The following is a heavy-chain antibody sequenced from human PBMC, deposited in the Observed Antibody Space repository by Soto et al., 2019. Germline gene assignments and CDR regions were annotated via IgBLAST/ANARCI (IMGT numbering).Heavy chain of an antibody. J-gene: IGHJ2*01. V-gene: IGHV3-30*18. D-gene: IGHD6-6*01. CDR3: AKSTSYASSPDWYFDL. CDR2: ISYDGSNK. Sequence: WVAVISYDGSNKYYADSVKGRFTISRDNSKNTLYLQMNSLRAEDTAVYYCAKSTSYASSPDWYFDLWGRGTLVTVSS.